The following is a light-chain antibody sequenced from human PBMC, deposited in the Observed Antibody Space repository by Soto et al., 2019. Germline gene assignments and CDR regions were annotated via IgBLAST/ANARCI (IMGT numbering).Light chain of an antibody. CDR3: QQAASFPIT. Sequence: DIQMTQYPSTLSASIEERVTISCRASQSVNHWLAWYQRKPGKAPNLLIYTASSLQSGVPSRFSGTGSGTEFTLTINNLQPEDFATYYCQQAASFPITFGQGTRLEIK. J-gene: IGKJ5*01. CDR1: QSVNHW. V-gene: IGKV1-12*01. CDR2: TAS.